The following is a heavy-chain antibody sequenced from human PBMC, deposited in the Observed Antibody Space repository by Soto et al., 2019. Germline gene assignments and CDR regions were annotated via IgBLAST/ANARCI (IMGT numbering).Heavy chain of an antibody. CDR3: ARVSRQGLVFDH. J-gene: IGHJ4*02. CDR1: GFTLRNSA. Sequence: EVQLLESGGGLLQPGGSLRLSCEASGFTLRNSAMSWVRQAPGKGLEWVSSISGSGGRTYYADSVEGRFTMSTDESKKMVILEMNGLRVEDTAVYFCARVSRQGLVFDHWGQGTRVTVSS. CDR2: ISGSGGRT. D-gene: IGHD3-10*01. V-gene: IGHV3-23*01.